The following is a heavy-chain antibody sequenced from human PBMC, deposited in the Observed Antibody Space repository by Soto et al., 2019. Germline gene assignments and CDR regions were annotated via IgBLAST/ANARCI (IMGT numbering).Heavy chain of an antibody. J-gene: IGHJ4*02. CDR2: IYYSGST. D-gene: IGHD2-2*02. CDR1: GGSISSGGYY. Sequence: PSETLSLTCTVSGGSISSGGYYWSWIRQHPGKGLEWIGYIYYSGSTYYNPSLKSRVTISVDTSKNQFSLKLSSVTAADTAVYDCASGRLGECSSTSCYRAGYYFDYWGQATLVTVSS. CDR3: ASGRLGECSSTSCYRAGYYFDY. V-gene: IGHV4-31*03.